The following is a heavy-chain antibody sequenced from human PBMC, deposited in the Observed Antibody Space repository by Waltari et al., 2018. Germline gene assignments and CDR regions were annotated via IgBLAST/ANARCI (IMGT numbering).Heavy chain of an antibody. V-gene: IGHV4-59*01. Sequence: QVQLQESGPGLVKPSETLSLTCTVSGGSISSYYWSWIRQPPGKGLEWIGYIYYSGSTNYNPSLKSRVTISVDTSKNQFSLKLSSVTAADTAVYYCARDSNCSGGSCTLDYWGQGTLVTVSS. CDR3: ARDSNCSGGSCTLDY. CDR2: IYYSGST. J-gene: IGHJ4*02. D-gene: IGHD2-15*01. CDR1: GGSISSYY.